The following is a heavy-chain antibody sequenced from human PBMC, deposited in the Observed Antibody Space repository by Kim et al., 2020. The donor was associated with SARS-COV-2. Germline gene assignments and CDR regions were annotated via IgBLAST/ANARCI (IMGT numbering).Heavy chain of an antibody. D-gene: IGHD4-4*01. V-gene: IGHV1-18*04. J-gene: IGHJ4*01. Sequence: ASVKVSCKASGYTFTSYGISWVRQAPGQRLEWMGWISAYNRDTNYAQNHQGRVTLTTDTSTSTDYMELRSLRSDDTAVYDCARALLPFHEIMTPVHYDYWGQGTLVTVSS. CDR1: GYTFTSYG. CDR3: ARALLPFHEIMTPVHYDY. CDR2: ISAYNRDT.